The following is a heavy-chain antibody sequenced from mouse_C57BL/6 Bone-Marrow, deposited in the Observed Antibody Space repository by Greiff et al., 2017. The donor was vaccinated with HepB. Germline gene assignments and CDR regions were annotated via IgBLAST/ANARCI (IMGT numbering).Heavy chain of an antibody. CDR1: GYTFTSYG. J-gene: IGHJ4*01. CDR2: IYPRSGNP. V-gene: IGHV1-81*01. Sequence: VQLQESGAELARPGASVKLSCKASGYTFTSYGISWVKQRTGQGLEWIGEIYPRSGNPYYNEKFKGKATLTADKSSSTAYMELRSLTSEDSAVYFCSRDSSGYFYAMDYWGQGTSVTVSS. D-gene: IGHD3-2*02. CDR3: SRDSSGYFYAMDY.